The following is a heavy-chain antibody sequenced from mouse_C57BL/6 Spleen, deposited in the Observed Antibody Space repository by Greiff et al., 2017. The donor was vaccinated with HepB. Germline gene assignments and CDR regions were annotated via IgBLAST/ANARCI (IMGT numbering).Heavy chain of an antibody. CDR1: GYTFTSYW. Sequence: VQLQQPGAELVRPGTSVKLSCKASGYTFTSYWMHWVKQRPGQGLEWIGVIDPSDSYTNYNQKFKGKATLTVDTSSSTAYMQLSSLTSEDSAVYYCARGSFAVDYWGQGTSVTVSS. CDR2: IDPSDSYT. CDR3: ARGSFAVDY. V-gene: IGHV1-59*01. J-gene: IGHJ4*01.